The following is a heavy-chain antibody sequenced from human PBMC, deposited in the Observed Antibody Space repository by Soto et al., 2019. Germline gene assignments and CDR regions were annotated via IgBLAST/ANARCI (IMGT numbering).Heavy chain of an antibody. V-gene: IGHV3-48*03. D-gene: IGHD6-19*01. CDR2: ISSSGSTI. CDR3: ARDPSSGSLRSMDV. CDR1: GFTFSSYE. J-gene: IGHJ6*02. Sequence: VQLVESGGGVVQPGRSLRLSCAASGFTFSSYEMNWVRQAPGKGLEWVSYISSSGSTIYYADSVKGRFTISRDNAKNSLYLQMNSLRAEDTAVYYCARDPSSGSLRSMDVWGQGTTVTVSS.